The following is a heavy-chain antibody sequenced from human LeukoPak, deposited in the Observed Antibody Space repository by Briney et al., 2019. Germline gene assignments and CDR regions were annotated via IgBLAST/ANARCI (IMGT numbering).Heavy chain of an antibody. CDR3: ARGPLEGLFDY. CDR1: GVIFSSYA. J-gene: IGHJ4*02. Sequence: SVKVSCKASGVIFSSYAITWVRQAPGQGLEWMGGIIPMFGTPNYAQKFQGRVTITADESTNTAYMELSSLTYEDTAMYYCARGPLEGLFDYWGQGTLVTVSS. CDR2: IIPMFGTP. V-gene: IGHV1-69*13. D-gene: IGHD3-3*01.